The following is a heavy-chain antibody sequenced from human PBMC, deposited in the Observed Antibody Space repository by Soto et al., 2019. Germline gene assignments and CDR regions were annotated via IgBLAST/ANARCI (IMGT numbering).Heavy chain of an antibody. Sequence: VGSLRLFCATSGFTFTTYSMNWVRQVPGRGLELLSSISASGRCINSADSVKGRFTISRDNAKNSLYLQMNTLTAEDAAVYYCGRGVGATSCYFDAWGQGSQVTV. D-gene: IGHD1-26*01. CDR1: GFTFTTYS. V-gene: IGHV3-21*01. J-gene: IGHJ5*02. CDR3: GRGVGATSCYFDA. CDR2: ISASGRCI.